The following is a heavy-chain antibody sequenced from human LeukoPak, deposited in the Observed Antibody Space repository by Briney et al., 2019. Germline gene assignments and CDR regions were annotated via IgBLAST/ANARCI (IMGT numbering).Heavy chain of an antibody. CDR3: ASAQTDYYDSSGYYYVGLGPFDY. V-gene: IGHV3-53*01. Sequence: GGSLRLSCAASGFTVSSNYMSWVRQAPGKGLEWVSVIYSGGSTYYADSVKGRFTISRDNPKNTLYLQMNSLRAEDTAVYYCASAQTDYYDSSGYYYVGLGPFDYWGQGTLVTVSS. J-gene: IGHJ4*02. CDR1: GFTVSSNY. CDR2: IYSGGST. D-gene: IGHD3-22*01.